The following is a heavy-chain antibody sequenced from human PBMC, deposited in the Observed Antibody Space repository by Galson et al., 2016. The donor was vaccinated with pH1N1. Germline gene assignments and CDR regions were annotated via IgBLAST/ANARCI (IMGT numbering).Heavy chain of an antibody. D-gene: IGHD6-19*01. J-gene: IGHJ6*02. Sequence: SLRLSCAASGFTFSTYAMHWVRQAPGKGLEWVALTSYDGSNKYYADSVKGRFTISRDNSKNTLYLEMNSLRAEDTAVYYCARETQYSSGWGYYYGMDVWGQGTTVTVSS. V-gene: IGHV3-30-3*01. CDR3: ARETQYSSGWGYYYGMDV. CDR1: GFTFSTYA. CDR2: TSYDGSNK.